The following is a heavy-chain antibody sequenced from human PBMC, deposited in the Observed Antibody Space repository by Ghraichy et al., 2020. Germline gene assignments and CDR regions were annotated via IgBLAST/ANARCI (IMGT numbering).Heavy chain of an antibody. V-gene: IGHV3-23*01. Sequence: GGSLRLSCAASGFTFSGFAMSWVRQAPGKGLDWVSVIRGEGDDKYSADAVKGRVTISRDNSKYTLYLQLNSLRVDDAAIDDCPKAQVESGNVASNVDYWGQGTLVTVSS. CDR1: GFTFSGFA. D-gene: IGHD5-12*01. CDR3: PKAQVESGNVASNVDY. J-gene: IGHJ4*02. CDR2: IRGEGDDK.